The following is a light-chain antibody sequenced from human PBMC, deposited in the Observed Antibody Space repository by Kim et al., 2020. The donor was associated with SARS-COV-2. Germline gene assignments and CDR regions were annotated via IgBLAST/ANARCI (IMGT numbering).Light chain of an antibody. CDR1: SLRSYY. CDR2: GKN. Sequence: ALGQTVRITCQGDSLRSYYATWYQQKPGQAPIVVIYGKNNRPSWIPDRFSGSSSGNTASLTITGTQAGDEADYYCNSRDSNDNVVFGGGTQLTVL. J-gene: IGLJ2*01. V-gene: IGLV3-19*01. CDR3: NSRDSNDNVV.